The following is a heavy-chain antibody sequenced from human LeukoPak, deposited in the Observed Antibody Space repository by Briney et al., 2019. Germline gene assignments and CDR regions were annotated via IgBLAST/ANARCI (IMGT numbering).Heavy chain of an antibody. CDR2: IWYDGSNK. J-gene: IGHJ6*02. V-gene: IGHV3-33*01. D-gene: IGHD2-8*01. CDR1: GFTFSSYG. CDR3: ARGLGYCTNGVCGGGYYYYYGMDV. Sequence: PGRSLRLSCAASGFTFSSYGMHWVRQAPGKGLEWVAVIWYDGSNKYYADSVKGRFTISRDNSKNTLYLQMNSLRAEDTAVYYCARGLGYCTNGVCGGGYYYYYGMDVWGQGTTVTVSS.